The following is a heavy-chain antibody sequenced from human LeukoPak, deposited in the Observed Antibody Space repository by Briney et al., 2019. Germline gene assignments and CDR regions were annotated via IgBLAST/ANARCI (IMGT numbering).Heavy chain of an antibody. Sequence: GGSLRLSCTASGFTFTSYSMNWVRQAPGKGLEWVSYISSSSSTIYYADSVKGRFTISRDNAKNSLYLQMNSLRAEDTAVYYCARDLRVDRSDGGGIWGQGTMVTVSS. CDR2: ISSSSSTI. CDR3: ARDLRVDRSDGGGI. CDR1: GFTFTSYS. J-gene: IGHJ3*02. V-gene: IGHV3-48*01. D-gene: IGHD2-21*01.